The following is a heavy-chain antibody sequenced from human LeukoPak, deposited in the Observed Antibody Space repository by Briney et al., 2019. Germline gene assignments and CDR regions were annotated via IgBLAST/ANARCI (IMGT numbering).Heavy chain of an antibody. J-gene: IGHJ5*02. CDR3: ARARVYYDSSGYYLWFDP. Sequence: GGSLRLSCAASGFTFSDYYMSWIRQAPGKGLEWVSYISSGSTIYYADSVKGRFTISRDNAKNSLYLQMNSLRAEDTAVYYCARARVYYDSSGYYLWFDPWGQGTLVTVSS. D-gene: IGHD3-22*01. V-gene: IGHV3-11*04. CDR2: ISSGSTI. CDR1: GFTFSDYY.